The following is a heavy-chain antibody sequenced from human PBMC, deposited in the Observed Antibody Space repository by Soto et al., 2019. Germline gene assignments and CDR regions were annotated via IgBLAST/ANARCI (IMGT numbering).Heavy chain of an antibody. CDR2: IYYSGNT. V-gene: IGHV4-31*03. J-gene: IGHJ6*02. Sequence: SETLSLTCTVSGGSIRSGGYYWSWVRQNPRRGLEWIGNIYYSGNTYYNPSLKSRLTISVDTPKNQFSLKLSSVRAADTAVYYCARGLGYCSSTSCYSYYYYGMDVWGQGTTVTVSS. CDR3: ARGLGYCSSTSCYSYYYYGMDV. CDR1: GGSIRSGGYY. D-gene: IGHD2-2*02.